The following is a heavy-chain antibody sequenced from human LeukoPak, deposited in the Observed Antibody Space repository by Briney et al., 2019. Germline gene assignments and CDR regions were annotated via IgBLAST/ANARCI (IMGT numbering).Heavy chain of an antibody. CDR2: INTHGSST. V-gene: IGHV3-74*01. D-gene: IGHD2-15*01. Sequence: PGGSLRLSCAASGFAFSNYWLHWVRQAPGKGLEWVARINTHGSSTNYADSVKGRFTISRDNAKNTLYLQMISLRAEDTAVYYCARNVLPGYFDYWGQGTLVTVSS. CDR3: ARNVLPGYFDY. CDR1: GFAFSNYW. J-gene: IGHJ4*02.